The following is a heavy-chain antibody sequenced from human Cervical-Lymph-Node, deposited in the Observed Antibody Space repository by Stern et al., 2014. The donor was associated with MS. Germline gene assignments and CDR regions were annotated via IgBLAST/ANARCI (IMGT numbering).Heavy chain of an antibody. Sequence: QLQLQESGPGLVKPSQTLSLTCTVSGGSMNSRPYYWNWLRQPAGKALEWIGRIYISGSTNYNPSLESRVTISIETSKNQLPLQLGSVTAADTAVYYCAREGETSDFFPFDYWGQGAQVIVSS. D-gene: IGHD3/OR15-3a*01. J-gene: IGHJ4*02. CDR3: AREGETSDFFPFDY. CDR2: IYISGST. CDR1: GGSMNSRPYY. V-gene: IGHV4-61*02.